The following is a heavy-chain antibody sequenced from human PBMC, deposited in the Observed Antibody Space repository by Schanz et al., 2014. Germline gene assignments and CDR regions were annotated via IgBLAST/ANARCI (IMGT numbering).Heavy chain of an antibody. CDR3: ARVQDDILTGSEYYYGMDV. CDR2: ISTSNGNT. D-gene: IGHD3-9*01. J-gene: IGHJ6*02. Sequence: QVQLVQSGAEVKKPGASVKVSCKASGYTTFTDYYIHWVRQAPGQGLEWMGWISTSNGNTNYIQKLQGRVTMTTDTSTSTAYMELRSLRSDDTAVYYCARVQDDILTGSEYYYGMDVWGQGTTVTVSS. CDR1: GYTTFTDYY. V-gene: IGHV1-18*01.